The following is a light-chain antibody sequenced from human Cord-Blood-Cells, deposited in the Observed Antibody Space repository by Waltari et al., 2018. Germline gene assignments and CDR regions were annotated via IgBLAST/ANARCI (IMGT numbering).Light chain of an antibody. CDR1: QSISSY. V-gene: IGKV1-39*01. Sequence: DIQMTQSPSSLSASVGDRVTITFPADQSISSYLNWYQQKPGNATKLLIYAASSLQSGVPSRFSGSGSGTDFTLTSSSLQPEDFATYYCQQSYSTPRTFGKGTKVEIK. J-gene: IGKJ1*01. CDR2: AAS. CDR3: QQSYSTPRT.